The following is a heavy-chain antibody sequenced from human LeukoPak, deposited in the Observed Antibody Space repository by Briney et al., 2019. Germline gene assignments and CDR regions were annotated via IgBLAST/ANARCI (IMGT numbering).Heavy chain of an antibody. Sequence: GASVKVSCKASGGTFNSYAISWVRQAPGQGLEWMGRTIPIFGTSNYAQKFQDRVTITTDEFTSLAYMELSSLRSEDTAMYYCATEGGYNYGYGGYFVYWVQGTLVTVSS. CDR1: GGTFNSYA. D-gene: IGHD3-16*01. CDR2: TIPIFGTS. CDR3: ATEGGYNYGYGGYFVY. V-gene: IGHV1-69*05. J-gene: IGHJ4*02.